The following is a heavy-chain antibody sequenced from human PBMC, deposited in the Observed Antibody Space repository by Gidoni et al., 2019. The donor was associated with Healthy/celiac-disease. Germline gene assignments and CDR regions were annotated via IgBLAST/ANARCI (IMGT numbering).Heavy chain of an antibody. Sequence: QVQLVQSGAEVKKPGASVKVSCKVSGSTLTELSMHWVRQAPGKGLEWMGGFDPEDGETIYAQKFQGRVTMTEDTSTDTAYMELSSLRAEDTAVYYCATRDVVTAMPPYYGMDVWGQGTTVTVSS. V-gene: IGHV1-24*01. D-gene: IGHD2-21*02. CDR1: GSTLTELS. CDR2: FDPEDGET. J-gene: IGHJ6*02. CDR3: ATRDVVTAMPPYYGMDV.